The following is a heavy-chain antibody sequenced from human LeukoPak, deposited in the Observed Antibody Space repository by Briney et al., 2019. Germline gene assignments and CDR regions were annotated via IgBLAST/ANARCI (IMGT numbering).Heavy chain of an antibody. J-gene: IGHJ4*02. V-gene: IGHV3-30*14. Sequence: GRSLRLSCAASGFTFSSYAMHWVRQAPGKGLEWVAVISYDGSNKYYADSVKGRFTISRDNSKNTLYLQMNSLRAEDTAVYYCARDWTAMAPCWGQGTLVTVSS. CDR1: GFTFSSYA. D-gene: IGHD5-18*01. CDR3: ARDWTAMAPC. CDR2: ISYDGSNK.